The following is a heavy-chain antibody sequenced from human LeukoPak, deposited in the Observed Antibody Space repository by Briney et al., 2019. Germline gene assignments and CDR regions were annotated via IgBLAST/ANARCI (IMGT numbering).Heavy chain of an antibody. Sequence: SVKVSCKASGGTFSSYAISWVRQAPGQGLEWMGGIIPIFGTANYAQKFQGRVTITTDESTSTAYMELSSQRSEDTAVYYCARGFSEVGIFGVNYYYYMDVWGKGTTVTVSS. CDR2: IIPIFGTA. V-gene: IGHV1-69*05. J-gene: IGHJ6*03. D-gene: IGHD3-3*01. CDR3: ARGFSEVGIFGVNYYYYMDV. CDR1: GGTFSSYA.